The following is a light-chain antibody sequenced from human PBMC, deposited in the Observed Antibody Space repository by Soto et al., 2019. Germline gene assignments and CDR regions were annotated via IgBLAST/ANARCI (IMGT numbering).Light chain of an antibody. CDR3: QQSYSTPQLT. J-gene: IGKJ4*01. V-gene: IGKV1-39*01. CDR1: QTISNY. Sequence: DIQMTQSPSSLSASVGDRVTITCRASQTISNYLNWYQQKPGRAPKLLIYGASSLQDGVPSRFSGSGSGTDFTLTINSLQPEDFASYYCQQSYSTPQLTFGGGTKVEIK. CDR2: GAS.